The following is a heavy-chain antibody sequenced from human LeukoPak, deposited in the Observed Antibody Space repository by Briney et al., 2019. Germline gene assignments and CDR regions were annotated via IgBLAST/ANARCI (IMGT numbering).Heavy chain of an antibody. V-gene: IGHV3-23*01. CDR2: ISTDGTT. Sequence: GGSLRLSCAVSGFTFANYAMSWVRQAPGKGLESVSSISTDGTTYYAHSVKGRFTLSRDNSKNTLYLQISSLRAEDTAVYYCAKLGHGGYYSYMDVWGKGTTVTVSS. CDR1: GFTFANYA. D-gene: IGHD3-16*01. J-gene: IGHJ6*03. CDR3: AKLGHGGYYSYMDV.